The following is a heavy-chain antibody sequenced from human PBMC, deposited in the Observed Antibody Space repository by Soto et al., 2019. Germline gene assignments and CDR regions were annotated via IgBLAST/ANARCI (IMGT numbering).Heavy chain of an antibody. CDR2: VFTSENT. CDR3: TRARRTMIADY. J-gene: IGHJ4*02. CDR1: GTSVTSYSYY. D-gene: IGHD3-22*01. Sequence: QVQLQESGPGLVKPSETLSLTCNVSGTSVTSYSYYWNWILQTPGKGLEWIGYVFTSENTKYNPSLKGRASISVDASKNQSSLTLTSVTAADTAVYYCTRARRTMIADYWGQATVVTVPS. V-gene: IGHV4-61*01.